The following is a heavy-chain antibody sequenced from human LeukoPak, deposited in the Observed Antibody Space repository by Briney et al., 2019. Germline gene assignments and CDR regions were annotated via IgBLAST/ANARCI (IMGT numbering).Heavy chain of an antibody. CDR2: IYYSGST. Sequence: PSETLSLTCTVSGGSVSSGSYYWSWIRQPPGKGLEWIGYIYYSGSTNYNPSLKSRVSISVDTSKNQFSLKLSSVTAADTAVYYCARDSTVGHAFDIWCQGTMVTVSS. V-gene: IGHV4-61*01. D-gene: IGHD2-15*01. J-gene: IGHJ3*02. CDR3: ARDSTVGHAFDI. CDR1: GGSVSSGSYY.